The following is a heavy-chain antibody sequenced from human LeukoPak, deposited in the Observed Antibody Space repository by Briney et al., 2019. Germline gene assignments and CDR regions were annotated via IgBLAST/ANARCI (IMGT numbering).Heavy chain of an antibody. CDR1: GGSISSGGYY. V-gene: IGHV4-31*03. Sequence: SETLSLTCTVSGGSISSGGYYWSWIRQHPGKGLEWIGYIYYSGSTYYNPSLKSRVPISVDTSKNQFSLKLSSVTAADTAVYYCARDRGADTASTDWGQGTLVTVSS. D-gene: IGHD5-18*01. CDR3: ARDRGADTASTD. J-gene: IGHJ4*02. CDR2: IYYSGST.